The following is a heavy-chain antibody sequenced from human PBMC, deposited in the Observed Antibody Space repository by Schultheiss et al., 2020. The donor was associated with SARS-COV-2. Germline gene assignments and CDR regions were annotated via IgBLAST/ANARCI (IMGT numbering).Heavy chain of an antibody. CDR3: ARNTAMVTGPRSGMDV. V-gene: IGHV3-33*05. CDR2: ISYDGSNK. D-gene: IGHD5-18*01. Sequence: GGSLRLSCAASGFTFSSYGMHWVRQAPGKGLEWVAVISYDGSNKYYADSVKGRFTISRDNSKNTLYLQMNSLRAEDTAVYYCARNTAMVTGPRSGMDVWGQGTTVTVSS. CDR1: GFTFSSYG. J-gene: IGHJ6*02.